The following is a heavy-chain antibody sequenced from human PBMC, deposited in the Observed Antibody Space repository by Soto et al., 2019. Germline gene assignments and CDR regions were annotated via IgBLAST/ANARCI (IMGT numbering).Heavy chain of an antibody. CDR2: IYYSGST. V-gene: IGHV4-31*03. J-gene: IGHJ6*03. D-gene: IGHD2-2*01. CDR3: ARGIVVVPAAPYYYYYYYMDV. CDR1: GGSISSGGYY. Sequence: SETLSLTCTVSGGSISSGGYYWSWIRQHPGKGLEWIGYIYYSGSTYYNPSLKSRVTISVDTSKNQFSLKLSSVTAADTAVYYCARGIVVVPAAPYYYYYYYMDVWGKGTTVTVSS.